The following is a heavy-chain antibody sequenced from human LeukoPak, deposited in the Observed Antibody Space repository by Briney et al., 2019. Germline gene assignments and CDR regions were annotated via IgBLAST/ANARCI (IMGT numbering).Heavy chain of an antibody. CDR3: ARAPSYSSGWSGYYGMDV. CDR2: IYHSGST. J-gene: IGHJ6*04. CDR1: GGSISSSNW. V-gene: IGHV4-4*02. Sequence: SGTLSLTCAVSGGSISSSNWWSWVRQPPGKGLEWIGEIYHSGSTNYNPSLKSRVTISVDKSKNQFSLKLSSVTAADTAVYYCARAPSYSSGWSGYYGMDVWAKGPRSPSPQ. D-gene: IGHD6-13*01.